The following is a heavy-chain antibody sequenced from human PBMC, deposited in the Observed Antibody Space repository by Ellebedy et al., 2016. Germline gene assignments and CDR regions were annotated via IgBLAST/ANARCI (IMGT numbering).Heavy chain of an antibody. CDR1: GFIVSSFF. J-gene: IGHJ4*02. CDR3: YYGHYSGS. CDR2: ISGGGDTT. V-gene: IGHV3-23*01. Sequence: GGSLRLXXAPSGFIVSSFFMSWVRQAPGGGLEWISTISGGGDTTVSADSVKGRFTISRDNFRNTLYLQMNSLRAEDTAVYYCYYGHYSGSWGQGTLVTVSS. D-gene: IGHD4-17*01.